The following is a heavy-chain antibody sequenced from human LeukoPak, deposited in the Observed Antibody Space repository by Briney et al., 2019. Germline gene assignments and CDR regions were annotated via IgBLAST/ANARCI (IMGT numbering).Heavy chain of an antibody. Sequence: GESLKISCKGSGYSFSTYWIGWVRQLPGKGLEWMGIMYPGDSDTRYSPSFQGQATISADKSISTVYLQWSSLKASDTAMYYCARRAGEWELLDYWGQGTLVTVSS. V-gene: IGHV5-51*01. J-gene: IGHJ4*02. CDR3: ARRAGEWELLDY. CDR2: MYPGDSDT. D-gene: IGHD1-26*01. CDR1: GYSFSTYW.